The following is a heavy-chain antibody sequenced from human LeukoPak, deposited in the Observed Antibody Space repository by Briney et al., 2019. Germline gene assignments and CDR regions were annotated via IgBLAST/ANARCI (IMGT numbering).Heavy chain of an antibody. Sequence: SGGSLRLSCAASGFTFSSYSMNWVRQAPGKGLEWVSSISSSSSYIYYADSVKGRFTISRDNAKNSLYLQMNGLRAEDTAVYYCARQRYYDSSGYLGYWGQGTLVTVSS. CDR1: GFTFSSYS. CDR2: ISSSSSYI. CDR3: ARQRYYDSSGYLGY. V-gene: IGHV3-21*01. D-gene: IGHD3-22*01. J-gene: IGHJ4*02.